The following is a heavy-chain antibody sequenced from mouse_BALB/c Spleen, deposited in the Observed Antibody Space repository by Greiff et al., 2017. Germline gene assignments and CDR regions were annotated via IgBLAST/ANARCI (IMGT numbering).Heavy chain of an antibody. J-gene: IGHJ4*01. CDR3: ARDQGAGTLYAMDY. CDR2: IWAGGST. Sequence: VKLVESGPGLVAPSQSLSITCTVSGFSLTSYGVHWVRQPPGKGLEWLGVIWAGGSTNYNSALMSRLSISKDNSKSQVFLKMNSLQTDDTAMYYCARDQGAGTLYAMDYWGQGTSVTVSS. V-gene: IGHV2-9*02. D-gene: IGHD4-1*01. CDR1: GFSLTSYG.